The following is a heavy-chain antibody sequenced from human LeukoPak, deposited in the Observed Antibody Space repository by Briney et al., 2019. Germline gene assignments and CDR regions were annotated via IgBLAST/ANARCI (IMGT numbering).Heavy chain of an antibody. CDR2: IYYSGST. J-gene: IGHJ4*02. CDR3: ARLPRRGDYSIDY. Sequence: SETLSLTCTVSGGSISSSSYYWGWIRQPPGKGLEWIGSIYYSGSTYYNPSLKSRVTISVDTSKNQFSLKLSSVTAADTAVYYCARLPRRGDYSIDYWGQGTLVTVSS. CDR1: GGSISSSSYY. D-gene: IGHD4-11*01. V-gene: IGHV4-39*01.